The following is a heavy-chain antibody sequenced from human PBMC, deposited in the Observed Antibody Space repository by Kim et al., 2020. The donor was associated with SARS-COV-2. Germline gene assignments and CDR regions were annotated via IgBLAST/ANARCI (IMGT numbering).Heavy chain of an antibody. Sequence: ASVKVSCRASGYTFTNYDINWVRQAPGQGLEWMGWMNPKTGNTGYEQKFQGRVTMTRNTSISTAYMEVSSLTSDDTAMYYCACGFCSGFYFYHGLDVWGQ. CDR3: ACGFCSGFYFYHGLDV. V-gene: IGHV1-8*01. J-gene: IGHJ6*02. CDR1: GYTFTNYD. D-gene: IGHD3-10*02. CDR2: MNPKTGNT.